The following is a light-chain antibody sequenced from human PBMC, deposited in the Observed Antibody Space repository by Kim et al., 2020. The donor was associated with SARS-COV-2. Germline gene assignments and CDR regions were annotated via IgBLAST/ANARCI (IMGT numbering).Light chain of an antibody. CDR2: KVS. CDR3: MQDAQFPWT. Sequence: PASISCTSSPSLSHSDGNTFLSWLHQRPGQPPRLLIYKVSIRFSGVPDRFSGSGAGTYFTLRISSVEAEDVGVYYCMQDAQFPWTFGQGTKVDIK. J-gene: IGKJ1*01. CDR1: PSLSHSDGNTF. V-gene: IGKV2-24*01.